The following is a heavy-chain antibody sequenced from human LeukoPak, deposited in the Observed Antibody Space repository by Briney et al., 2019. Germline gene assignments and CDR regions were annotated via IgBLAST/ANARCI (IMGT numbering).Heavy chain of an antibody. CDR3: ARDREVRGVLDY. Sequence: GASVKVSCKASGGTFSSYAISWVRQAPGQGLEWMGGIIPIFGTANYAQKFQGRVTITTDESTSTAYMELSSLRSEDTAVYYCARDREVRGVLDYWGQGTLVTVSS. V-gene: IGHV1-69*05. J-gene: IGHJ4*02. CDR1: GGTFSSYA. D-gene: IGHD3-10*01. CDR2: IIPIFGTA.